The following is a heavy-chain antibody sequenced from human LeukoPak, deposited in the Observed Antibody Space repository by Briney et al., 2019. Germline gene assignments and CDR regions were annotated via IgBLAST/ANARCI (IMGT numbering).Heavy chain of an antibody. D-gene: IGHD3-10*01. Sequence: GGSLRLSCAASGFTFSGSALHWVRQASGKGLEWIGRIRSKTNNYATTYAASVTGRFTISRDDAENTAYLQMNSLKTEDTAVYYCARGGYYGSGNDFRFDPWGQGTLVTVSS. CDR2: IRSKTNNYAT. CDR1: GFTFSGSA. J-gene: IGHJ5*02. V-gene: IGHV3-73*01. CDR3: ARGGYYGSGNDFRFDP.